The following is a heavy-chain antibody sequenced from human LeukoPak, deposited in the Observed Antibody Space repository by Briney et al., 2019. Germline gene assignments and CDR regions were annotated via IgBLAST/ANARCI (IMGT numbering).Heavy chain of an antibody. CDR3: ARIQDGYSYGYDRTFDY. V-gene: IGHV1-8*01. Sequence: ASVKVSCKASGYTFTSYDINWVRQAPGQGLEWMGWMNPNSGNTGYAQKFQGRVTMTRNTSISTAYMELSSLRSEDTAVYYCARIQDGYSYGYDRTFDYWGQGTLVTVSS. CDR1: GYTFTSYD. D-gene: IGHD5-18*01. J-gene: IGHJ4*02. CDR2: MNPNSGNT.